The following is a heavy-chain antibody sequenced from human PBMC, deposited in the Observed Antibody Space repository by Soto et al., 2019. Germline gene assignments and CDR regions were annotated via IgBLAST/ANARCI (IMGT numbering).Heavy chain of an antibody. J-gene: IGHJ5*01. V-gene: IGHV4-61*08. CDR1: GGSISSGGYY. D-gene: IGHD1-1*01. Sequence: PSETLSLTCTVSGGSISSGGYYWSWIRQHPGKGLEWIGYIYYSGRYNYNPSLESRLTISIDTAKNRFSLGLASVTAADTAVYYRARTLPTRQLFDSCSQGTLVTVSS. CDR2: IYYSGRY. CDR3: ARTLPTRQLFDS.